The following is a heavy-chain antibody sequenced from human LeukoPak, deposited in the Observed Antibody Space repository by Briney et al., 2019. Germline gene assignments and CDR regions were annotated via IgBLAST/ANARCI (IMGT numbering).Heavy chain of an antibody. J-gene: IGHJ4*02. V-gene: IGHV3-53*01. CDR2: IYSGGGT. CDR1: GFTVSNTY. CDR3: ARDNYDSSGFT. Sequence: GGSLRLSCAASGFTVSNTYMSWVRQAPGKGQEWVSIIYSGGGTRYADSVKGRFTISRDNSRNILYLQMNSLRAEDTALYYCARDNYDSSGFTWGQGTLVTVSS. D-gene: IGHD3-22*01.